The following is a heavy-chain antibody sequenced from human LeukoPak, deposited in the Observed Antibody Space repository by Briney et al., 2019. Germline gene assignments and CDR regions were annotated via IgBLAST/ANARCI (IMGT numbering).Heavy chain of an antibody. CDR3: VRGNDYGGPHY. D-gene: IGHD4-23*01. J-gene: IGHJ4*02. CDR1: GFTFSSYW. Sequence: GGSLRLSCAVSGFTFSSYWMHWVRQAPGKGLVWVSRIDRDGSRINYADSVKGRFTISRDNGKNTLFLQMNGLRAEDAAVYYCVRGNDYGGPHYWGQGTLVTVSS. CDR2: IDRDGSRI. V-gene: IGHV3-74*01.